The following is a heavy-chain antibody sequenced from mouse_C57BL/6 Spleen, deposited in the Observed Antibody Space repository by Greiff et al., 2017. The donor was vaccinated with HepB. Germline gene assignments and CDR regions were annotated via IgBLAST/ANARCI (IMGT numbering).Heavy chain of an antibody. CDR3: ARLDGGYFDY. CDR2: ISSGGSYT. D-gene: IGHD1-1*02. V-gene: IGHV5-6*01. Sequence: EVKLMESGGDLVKPGGSLKPSCAASGFTFSSYGMSWVRQTPDKRLEWVATISSGGSYTYYPDSVKGRFTISRDNAKNTLYLQMSSLKSEDTAMYYCARLDGGYFDYWGQGTTLTVSS. J-gene: IGHJ2*01. CDR1: GFTFSSYG.